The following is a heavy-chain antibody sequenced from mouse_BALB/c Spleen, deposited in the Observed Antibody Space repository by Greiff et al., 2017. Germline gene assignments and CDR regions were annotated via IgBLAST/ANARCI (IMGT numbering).Heavy chain of an antibody. Sequence: QVHVKQSGPELVKPGASVRISCKASGYTFTSYYIHWVKQRPGQGLEWIGWIYPGNVNTKYNEKFKGKATLTADKSSSTAYMQLSSLTSEDSAVYFCARRGFYFDYWGQGTTLTVSS. V-gene: IGHV1S56*01. CDR1: GYTFTSYY. CDR2: IYPGNVNT. J-gene: IGHJ2*01. CDR3: ARRGFYFDY.